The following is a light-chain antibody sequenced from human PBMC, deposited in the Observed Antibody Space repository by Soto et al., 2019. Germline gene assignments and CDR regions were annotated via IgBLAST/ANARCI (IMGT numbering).Light chain of an antibody. CDR3: QQYYGAWT. CDR2: KVS. J-gene: IGKJ1*01. CDR1: QSLSGW. Sequence: DFQMTQSPSTLSAFVGDRVTITCRASQSLSGWLAWYQQKPGKAPKLLIYKVSILESGVPSRFSGRGSGTEFTLTISSLQPDDSATYYCQQYYGAWTFGQGTKVEIK. V-gene: IGKV1-5*03.